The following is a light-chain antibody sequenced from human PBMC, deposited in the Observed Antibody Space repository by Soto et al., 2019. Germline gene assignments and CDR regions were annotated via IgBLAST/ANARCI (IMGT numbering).Light chain of an antibody. CDR1: QSVSSY. V-gene: IGKV3-11*01. Sequence: EIVLTQSPATLSLSPGERATLSCRASQSVSSYLAWYQQKPGQAPRLLIYDTSNRATGIPTRFSGSGSGTDFNLIISSLEPEDFAVYYCQQRSNWPPFGQGTRLEI. J-gene: IGKJ5*01. CDR2: DTS. CDR3: QQRSNWPP.